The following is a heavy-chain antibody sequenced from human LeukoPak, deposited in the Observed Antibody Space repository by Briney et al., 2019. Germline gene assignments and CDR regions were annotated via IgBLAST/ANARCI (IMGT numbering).Heavy chain of an antibody. J-gene: IGHJ4*02. CDR3: ARDPVEWELLLDY. Sequence: GGSLRLSCAASGFSFNNYWFHWVRQAPGEGLVWVSRTNEHGTIINYADSVKGRFTISRDNARNSVYLQMNSLRVEDTAVYYCARDPVEWELLLDYWGQGTLVAVSS. V-gene: IGHV3-74*01. CDR1: GFSFNNYW. D-gene: IGHD1-26*01. CDR2: TNEHGTII.